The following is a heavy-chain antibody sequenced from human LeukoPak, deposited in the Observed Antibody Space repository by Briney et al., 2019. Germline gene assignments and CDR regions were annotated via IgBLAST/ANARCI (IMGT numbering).Heavy chain of an antibody. CDR1: GGSFSGYY. CDR2: INHSGST. Sequence: PSETLSLTCAVYGGSFSGYYWSWIRQPPGKGLEWIGEINHSGSTNYNPSLKSRVTISVDTSKNQSSLKLSSVTAADTAVYYCAGPSGRYYYYYMDVWGKGTTVTVSS. J-gene: IGHJ6*03. V-gene: IGHV4-34*01. CDR3: AGPSGRYYYYYMDV.